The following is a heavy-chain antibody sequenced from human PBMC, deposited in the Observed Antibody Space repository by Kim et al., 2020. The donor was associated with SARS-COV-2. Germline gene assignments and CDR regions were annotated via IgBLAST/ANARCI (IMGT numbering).Heavy chain of an antibody. J-gene: IGHJ4*02. V-gene: IGHV7-4-1*02. CDR1: GYTFTSYA. CDR2: INTNTGNP. D-gene: IGHD3-3*01. CDR3: ARGDTIFGVVIIPVDY. Sequence: ASVKVSCKASGYTFTSYAMNWVRQAPGQGLEWMGWINTNTGNPTYAQGFTGRFVFSLDTSVSTAYLQISSLKAEDTAVYYCARGDTIFGVVIIPVDYWGQGTLVPVSS.